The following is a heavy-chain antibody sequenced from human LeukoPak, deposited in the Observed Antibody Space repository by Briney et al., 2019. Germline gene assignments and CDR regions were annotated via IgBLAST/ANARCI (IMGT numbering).Heavy chain of an antibody. J-gene: IGHJ4*02. Sequence: SGGSLRLSCAASGFIFSAYWMNWVRQAPGKGLEWVANIRQDSGDTRYVDSVRGRFTISRDNSQNSLYLQMNSLRVEDTAVYYCARGLAVSPMAPISENWGQGTLVTVSS. V-gene: IGHV3-7*01. CDR2: IRQDSGDT. D-gene: IGHD3-10*01. CDR1: GFIFSAYW. CDR3: ARGLAVSPMAPISEN.